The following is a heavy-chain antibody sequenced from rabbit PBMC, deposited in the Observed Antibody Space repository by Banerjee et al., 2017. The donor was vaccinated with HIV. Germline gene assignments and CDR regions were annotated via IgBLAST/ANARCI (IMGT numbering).Heavy chain of an antibody. Sequence: QEQLKESGGGLVQPGGSLKLSCKASGFDFSSYYMSWVRQAPGKGLEWIGCIYTGSGNTYYASWAKGRFTISKTSSTTVTLQMTSLTAADTATYFCARDAGYAGSNLWGPGTLVTVS. D-gene: IGHD4-2*01. CDR3: ARDAGYAGSNL. CDR2: IYTGSGNT. V-gene: IGHV1S45*01. CDR1: GFDFSSYYM. J-gene: IGHJ4*01.